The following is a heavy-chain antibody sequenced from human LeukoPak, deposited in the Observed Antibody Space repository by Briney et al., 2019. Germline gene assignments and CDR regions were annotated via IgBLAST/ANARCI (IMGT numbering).Heavy chain of an antibody. CDR1: GFTFNTYG. V-gene: IGHV3-33*06. CDR2: IWYDGGIK. D-gene: IGHD3-22*01. Sequence: GGSLRLSCAASGFTFNTYGMNWVRQAPGKGPEWVAIIWYDGGIKYYADSVKGRFTISRDNSKNTLYLQLNSLRAEDTAVCYCAKGDYYDRSGPHAADYWGQGTLVTVSS. J-gene: IGHJ4*02. CDR3: AKGDYYDRSGPHAADY.